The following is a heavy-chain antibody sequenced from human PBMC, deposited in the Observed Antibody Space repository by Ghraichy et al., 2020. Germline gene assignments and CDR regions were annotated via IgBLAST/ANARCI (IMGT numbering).Heavy chain of an antibody. V-gene: IGHV3-23*01. CDR2: IVDNT. J-gene: IGHJ4*02. D-gene: IGHD6-19*01. CDR1: GFTFSHYA. Sequence: ESLNISCAASGFTFSHYAMTWVRQAPGKGLEWVSAIVDNTYYVDSVKGRFAISRDNSNNMLYLQMNSLRAEDTAVYYCAKEGMGSGYLDYWGQGTLVTVSS. CDR3: AKEGMGSGYLDY.